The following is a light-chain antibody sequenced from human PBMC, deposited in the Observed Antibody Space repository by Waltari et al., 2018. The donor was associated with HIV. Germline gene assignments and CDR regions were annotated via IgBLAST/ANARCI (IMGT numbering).Light chain of an antibody. CDR1: QSITRY. V-gene: IGKV1-39*01. CDR3: QQSYTSPHT. Sequence: DIQMTQSPSSLSASVGDGVTITCRASQSITRYLNWYQQNPGKAPKLLIHRTSSLQRGVPSRFSGSGSGTEFTLTISGLQFEVSATYYCQQSYTSPHTFGQGTNVEIK. CDR2: RTS. J-gene: IGKJ2*01.